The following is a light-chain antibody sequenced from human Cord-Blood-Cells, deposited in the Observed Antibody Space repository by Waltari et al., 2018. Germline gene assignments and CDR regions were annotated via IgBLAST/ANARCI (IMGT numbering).Light chain of an antibody. CDR1: KLGDKY. J-gene: IGLJ2*01. CDR3: QAWDSSSVG. V-gene: IGLV3-1*01. CDR2: QDS. Sequence: SYELTQPPSVSVSPGQTASITCSGDKLGDKYACWYQQKPGQSPVLVIYQDSKRPSGFPGRFSGPNAGNTATLTISGTQAMDEADYYCQAWDSSSVGFGGGTKLTVL.